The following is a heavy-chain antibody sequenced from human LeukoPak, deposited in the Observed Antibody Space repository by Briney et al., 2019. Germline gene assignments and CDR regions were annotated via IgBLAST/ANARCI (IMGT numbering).Heavy chain of an antibody. V-gene: IGHV3-21*01. Sequence: GGSLRLSCAASGFTFSSYSMTWVRQAPGKGLEWVSSISSSSSYIYYADSVKGRFTISRDNAKNSLYLQMNSLRAEDAAVYYCAKAYSSSWYGPDYYYYYGMDVWGQGTTVTVSS. CDR3: AKAYSSSWYGPDYYYYYGMDV. J-gene: IGHJ6*02. D-gene: IGHD6-13*01. CDR1: GFTFSSYS. CDR2: ISSSSSYI.